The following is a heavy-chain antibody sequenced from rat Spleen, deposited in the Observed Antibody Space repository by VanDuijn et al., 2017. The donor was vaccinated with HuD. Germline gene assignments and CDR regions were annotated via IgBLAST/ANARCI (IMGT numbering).Heavy chain of an antibody. V-gene: IGHV5-29*01. J-gene: IGHJ3*01. D-gene: IGHD1-5*01. CDR3: ARHEALDRRYNSGWFAY. CDR2: INYDGRST. CDR1: GFIFSDHY. Sequence: EVQLVESDGGLVQPGRSLTLSCAASGFIFSDHYVAWVRQAPTKGLEWVATINYDGRSTFYRDSVKGRFTISRDNAKSTLYLQLDSLRSEDTATYYCARHEALDRRYNSGWFAYWGQGTLVTVSS.